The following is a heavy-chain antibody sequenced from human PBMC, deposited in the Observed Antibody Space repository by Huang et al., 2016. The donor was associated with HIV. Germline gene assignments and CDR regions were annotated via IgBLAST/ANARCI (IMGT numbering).Heavy chain of an antibody. D-gene: IGHD4-4*01. Sequence: QVQLLQSGAEVKKPGSSVKVSCKAAGGPFRSYSIAWVRQAPGQGREWMASLMPVFESPKYAQQLQGRVRVTADESTSTVYMELRDLRPDDTAVYFCARGSLEYSVSSSLDYWGQGTHVTVSS. CDR2: LMPVFESP. CDR3: ARGSLEYSVSSSLDY. CDR1: GGPFRSYS. J-gene: IGHJ4*02. V-gene: IGHV1-69*13.